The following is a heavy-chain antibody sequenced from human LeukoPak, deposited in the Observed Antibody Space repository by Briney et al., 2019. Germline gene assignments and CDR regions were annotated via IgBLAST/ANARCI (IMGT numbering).Heavy chain of an antibody. CDR1: GYTFTSYG. J-gene: IGHJ5*02. D-gene: IGHD3-10*01. CDR2: ISAYNGNT. Sequence: ASVKVSCKASGYTFTSYGISWVRRAPGQGLEWMGWISAYNGNTNYAQKLQGRVTMTTDTSTSTAYMELRSLRSDDTAVYYCAGSPSYNWFDPWGQGTLVTVSS. CDR3: AGSPSYNWFDP. V-gene: IGHV1-18*01.